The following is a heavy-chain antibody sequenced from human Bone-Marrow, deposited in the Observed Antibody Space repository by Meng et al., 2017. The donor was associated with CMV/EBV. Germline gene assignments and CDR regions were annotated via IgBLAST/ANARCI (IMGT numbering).Heavy chain of an antibody. V-gene: IGHV3-7*01. CDR3: ASHNLGYRY. D-gene: IGHD5-24*01. CDR1: GFTFSTYW. CDR2: IKQDGSEK. J-gene: IGHJ4*02. Sequence: GESLKISCAGSGFTFSTYWMSWVRQAPGKGLEWVANIKQDGSEKYYVDSVKGRFTISRDNAKNSLYLQMNSLRAEDTAVYYCASHNLGYRYWGQRTLVTVSS.